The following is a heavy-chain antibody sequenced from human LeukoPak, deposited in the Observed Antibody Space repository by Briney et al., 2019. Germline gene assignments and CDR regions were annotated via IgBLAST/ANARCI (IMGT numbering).Heavy chain of an antibody. CDR2: IYSGGTT. CDR1: GFTFNSYW. J-gene: IGHJ4*02. CDR3: ARGVAAAGTTLDY. V-gene: IGHV3-66*01. D-gene: IGHD6-13*01. Sequence: GGSLRLSCAASGFTFNSYWMSWVRQAPGKGLEWVSVIYSGGTTYYADSVKGRFTISRDNSKNTLYLQMNSLRAEDTAVYYCARGVAAAGTTLDYWGQGTLVTVSS.